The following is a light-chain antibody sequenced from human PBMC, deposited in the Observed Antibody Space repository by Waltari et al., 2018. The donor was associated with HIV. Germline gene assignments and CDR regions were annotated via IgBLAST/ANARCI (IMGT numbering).Light chain of an antibody. V-gene: IGLV2-23*02. CDR3: CSYAGDSNYV. J-gene: IGLJ1*01. Sequence: QSALTQPASVSGSLGQSISISCSGSSSDLGLYNLVSWYQVSPGKAPKLIIHEVNKRPSGVSERCSGSKSGKTASLTISGLQTEDEADYYCCSYAGDSNYVFGTGTKVTVL. CDR2: EVN. CDR1: SSDLGLYNL.